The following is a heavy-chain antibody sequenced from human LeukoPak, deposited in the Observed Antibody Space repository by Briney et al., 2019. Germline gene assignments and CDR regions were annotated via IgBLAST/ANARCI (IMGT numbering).Heavy chain of an antibody. J-gene: IGHJ4*02. CDR1: GYTFTGYY. CDR2: INPNSGGT. CDR3: AGASYYDYAPDY. V-gene: IGHV1-2*02. D-gene: IGHD3-16*01. Sequence: ASVTVSCKASGYTFTGYYMHWVRQAPGQGLEWMGWINPNSGGTNYAQKFQGRVTMTRDTSISAAYMELSRLRSDDTAVYYCAGASYYDYAPDYWGQGTLVTVSS.